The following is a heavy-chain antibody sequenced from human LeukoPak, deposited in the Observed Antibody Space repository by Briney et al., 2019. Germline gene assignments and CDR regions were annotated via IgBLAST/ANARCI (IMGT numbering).Heavy chain of an antibody. V-gene: IGHV3-30*02. CDR3: ARQRGGSYYHFDY. CDR2: IRYDGSNK. D-gene: IGHD1-26*01. CDR1: GFTFSSYG. Sequence: GGSLRLSCAASGFTFSSYGMHWVRQAPGKGLEWVAFIRYDGSNKYYADSVKGRFTISRDNSKNTLYLQMNSLRAEDTAVYYCARQRGGSYYHFDYWGQGTLVTVSS. J-gene: IGHJ4*02.